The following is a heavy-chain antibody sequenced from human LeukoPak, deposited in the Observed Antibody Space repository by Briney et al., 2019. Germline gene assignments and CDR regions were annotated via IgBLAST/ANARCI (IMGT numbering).Heavy chain of an antibody. CDR2: INEDATTI. D-gene: IGHD3-16*01. V-gene: IGHV3-74*01. J-gene: IGHJ4*02. Sequence: GGSLRLSCAASGFAFSAYWMHWVRQAPGKGLEWVARINEDATTISYADSVKGRFTISRDNTKKSLYLQMNNLSAEDTAVYYCVRDLVFVWTPGDDFDFWGQGTLVIVSS. CDR1: GFAFSAYW. CDR3: VRDLVFVWTPGDDFDF.